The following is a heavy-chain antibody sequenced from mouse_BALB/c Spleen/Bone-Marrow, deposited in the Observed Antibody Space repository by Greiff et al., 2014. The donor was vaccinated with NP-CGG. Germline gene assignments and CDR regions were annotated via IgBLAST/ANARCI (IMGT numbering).Heavy chain of an antibody. CDR2: IHYSGTT. CDR3: ARVAGTPYTMDY. J-gene: IGHJ4*01. Sequence: DVKLQESGPDLVKPSQSLSLTCTVTGYSITSYYSWHWIRQFPGNKLEWMGYIHYSGTTVYNPSFKSRISITRDTSNNQFFLQLNSMTTEDAATYDCARVAGTPYTMDYWGQGTSVTVSS. CDR1: GYSITSYYS. V-gene: IGHV3-1*02. D-gene: IGHD4-1*01.